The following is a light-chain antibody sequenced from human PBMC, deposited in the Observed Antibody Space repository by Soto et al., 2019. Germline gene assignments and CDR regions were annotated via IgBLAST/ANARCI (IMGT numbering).Light chain of an antibody. CDR3: TSYTSTSTPYV. CDR2: DVY. J-gene: IGLJ1*01. V-gene: IGLV2-14*01. Sequence: SALTQPPSLSGSPGQSITISCAGTSRDVGRYTYVSWYQQHPGKAPKLIIYDVYNRPSGVSNRFSGSKSGNTASLTISGLQAEDEADYYCTSYTSTSTPYVFGGGTKVTVL. CDR1: SRDVGRYTY.